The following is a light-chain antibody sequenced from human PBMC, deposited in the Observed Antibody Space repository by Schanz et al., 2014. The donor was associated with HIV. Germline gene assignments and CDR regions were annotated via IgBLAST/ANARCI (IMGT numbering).Light chain of an antibody. CDR2: SND. CDR3: SSYTSSSTVV. J-gene: IGLJ2*01. CDR1: SSNIGSNT. V-gene: IGLV1-44*01. Sequence: QSVLTQPPSASGTPGQRVTISCSGSSSNIGSNTVNWYQQLPGMAPKLLIYSNDQRPSGVPDRFSGSKSGTSASLAISGLQSEDEADYYCSSYTSSSTVVFGGGTKLTVL.